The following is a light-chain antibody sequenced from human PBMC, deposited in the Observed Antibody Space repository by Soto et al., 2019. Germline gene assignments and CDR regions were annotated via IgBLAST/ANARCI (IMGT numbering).Light chain of an antibody. Sequence: DIQMTQSPSSLSASVGDRVTITCRASQGINIWVAWYQQKPEEAPKFLIYGASTLRGGVPSRFSGGGSGTDFTLTIDSLQPEDVATYYCQQYYCYPPTFGGGTKVAIK. CDR3: QQYYCYPPT. CDR2: GAS. J-gene: IGKJ4*01. V-gene: IGKV1D-16*01. CDR1: QGINIW.